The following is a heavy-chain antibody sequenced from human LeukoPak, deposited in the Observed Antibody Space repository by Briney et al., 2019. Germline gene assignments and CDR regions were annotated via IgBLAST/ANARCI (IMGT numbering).Heavy chain of an antibody. CDR3: ARGTVGAINPNPIDY. CDR2: IKQDESEK. V-gene: IGHV3-7*03. Sequence: GGSLRLSCAASGFTFSNSWMSWVRQAPGKGLEWVANIKQDESEKNYVDSVKGRFTISRDNAKNSLYLQMNSLRVEDTAVYYCARGTVGAINPNPIDYWGQGTLVTVSS. D-gene: IGHD1-26*01. J-gene: IGHJ4*02. CDR1: GFTFSNSW.